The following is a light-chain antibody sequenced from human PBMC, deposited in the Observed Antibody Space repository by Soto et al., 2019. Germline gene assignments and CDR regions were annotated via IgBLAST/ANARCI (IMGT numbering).Light chain of an antibody. CDR3: HQYDNWPKT. V-gene: IGKV1-39*01. J-gene: IGKJ5*01. CDR2: AAS. CDR1: QSISSY. Sequence: DIQMTQSPSSLSASVGDRVTIPCRASQSISSYLNWYQQKPGKAPKLLIYAASSLQSGVPSRFSGSGSGTEFTLTISSLQSEDFAVYYCHQYDNWPKTFGQGTRLEIK.